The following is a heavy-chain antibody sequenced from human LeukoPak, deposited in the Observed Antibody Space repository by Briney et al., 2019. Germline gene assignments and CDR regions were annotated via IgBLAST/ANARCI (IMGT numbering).Heavy chain of an antibody. J-gene: IGHJ5*02. CDR1: GYTFTSYY. CDR3: AREGCSSTSCYGGDNWFDP. CDR2: IIPIFGTA. D-gene: IGHD2-2*01. Sequence: GASVKVSCKASGYTFTSYYMHWVRQAPGQGLEWMGGIIPIFGTANYAQKFQGRVTITADESTSTAYMELSSLRSEDTAVYYCAREGCSSTSCYGGDNWFDPWGQGTLVTVSS. V-gene: IGHV1-69*13.